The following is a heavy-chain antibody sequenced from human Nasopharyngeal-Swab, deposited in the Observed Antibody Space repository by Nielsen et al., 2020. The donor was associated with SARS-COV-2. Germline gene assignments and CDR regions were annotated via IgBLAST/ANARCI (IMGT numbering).Heavy chain of an antibody. CDR1: GGTFSSYA. CDR2: ITPIFGTA. CDR3: ARDGDRRERWLQFLDY. Sequence: SVKVSCKASGGTFSSYAINWVRQAPGQGLEWMGGITPIFGTANYAQKFQGRVTITADESTSTAYMELSSLRSEDTAVYYCARDGDRRERWLQFLDYWGQGTLVTVSS. V-gene: IGHV1-69*13. D-gene: IGHD5-24*01. J-gene: IGHJ4*02.